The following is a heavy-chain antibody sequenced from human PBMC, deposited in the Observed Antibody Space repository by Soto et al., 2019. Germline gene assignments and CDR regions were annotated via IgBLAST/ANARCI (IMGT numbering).Heavy chain of an antibody. Sequence: GGSLRLSCAASGFTFSSYAMSWVRQAPGKGLEWVSSISGSGGSTYHADSVKGRFTISRDNSKNTLDLQMNSLRAEDTAVYYCAKDASSGYRGYYFDYWGQGTLVTVSS. CDR1: GFTFSSYA. CDR2: ISGSGGST. J-gene: IGHJ4*02. V-gene: IGHV3-23*01. CDR3: AKDASSGYRGYYFDY. D-gene: IGHD3-22*01.